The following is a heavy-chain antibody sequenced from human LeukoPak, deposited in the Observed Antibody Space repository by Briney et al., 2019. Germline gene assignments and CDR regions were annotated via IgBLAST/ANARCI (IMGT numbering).Heavy chain of an antibody. CDR3: ARDLNWPGP. J-gene: IGHJ5*02. D-gene: IGHD5-24*01. CDR1: RFTFSTSW. V-gene: IGHV3-7*03. Sequence: GGSLRLSCVASRFTFSTSWMTWVRQAPGKGLEFVAGIKYDGTMESYVDSVNGRFTISRDNAKNSLYLQMNSLRVDVTAVYYCARDLNWPGPWGQGTLVTVSS. CDR2: IKYDGTME.